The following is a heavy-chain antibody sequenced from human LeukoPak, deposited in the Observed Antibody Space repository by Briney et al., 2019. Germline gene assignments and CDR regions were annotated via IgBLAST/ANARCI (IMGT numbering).Heavy chain of an antibody. D-gene: IGHD2-2*01. Sequence: SQTLSLTCAVAGGSINSGGYYWNWVRQHPGKGLEWIGCIHPTGNLYYNPSLTGRSTISVDTSKSHFSLNLTSVTAADTAVDYWARGADAHKVAYWSQGTLVTVSS. J-gene: IGHJ4*02. CDR3: ARGADAHKVAY. CDR2: IHPTGNL. V-gene: IGHV4-31*11. CDR1: GGSINSGGYY.